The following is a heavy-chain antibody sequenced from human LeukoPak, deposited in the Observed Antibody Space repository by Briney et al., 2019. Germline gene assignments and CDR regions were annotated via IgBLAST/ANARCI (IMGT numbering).Heavy chain of an antibody. CDR3: ARGSDIVATTVRGYFDY. CDR2: IIPIFGTA. CDR1: GGTFSSYA. Sequence: SVKVSCKASGGTFSSYAISWVRQAPGQGLEWMGGIIPIFGTANYAQKFQGRVTITADKTTSTAYMELSSPRSEDTAVYYCARGSDIVATTVRGYFDYWGQGTLVTVSS. D-gene: IGHD5-12*01. J-gene: IGHJ4*02. V-gene: IGHV1-69*06.